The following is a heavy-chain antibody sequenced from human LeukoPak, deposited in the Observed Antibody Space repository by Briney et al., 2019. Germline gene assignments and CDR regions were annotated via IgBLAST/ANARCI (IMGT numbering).Heavy chain of an antibody. CDR2: IRYDGSNK. CDR3: ASSTLPYYYYGMDV. D-gene: IGHD2-2*01. CDR1: GFTFSSYG. Sequence: GGSLRLSCAASGFTFSSYGMHWVRQAPGKGLEWVAFIRYDGSNKYYADSVKGRFTISRDNSKNTLYLQMNSLRAEDTAVYYCASSTLPYYYYGMDVWGQGTTVTVSS. J-gene: IGHJ6*02. V-gene: IGHV3-30*02.